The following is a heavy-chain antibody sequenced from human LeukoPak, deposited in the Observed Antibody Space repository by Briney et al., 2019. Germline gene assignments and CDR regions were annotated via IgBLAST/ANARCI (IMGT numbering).Heavy chain of an antibody. V-gene: IGHV4-34*01. CDR1: GESFSDFY. CDR2: INHSGST. J-gene: IGHJ5*02. Sequence: SETLSLTCAVYGESFSDFYWSWIRQPPGKGLEWIGEINHSGSTNYNPSLKTRATISVDASKKQFSLKVTSVTAADTAVYYCARGLRDSSGWWGWFDPWGPGTLVTVSS. D-gene: IGHD6-19*01. CDR3: ARGLRDSSGWWGWFDP.